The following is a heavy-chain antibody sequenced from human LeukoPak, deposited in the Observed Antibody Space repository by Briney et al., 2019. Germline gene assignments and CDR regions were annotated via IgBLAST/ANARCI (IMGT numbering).Heavy chain of an antibody. CDR2: ISSSSSYI. Sequence: GGSLRLSCAASGFTFSSYSMNWVRQAPGKGLEWVSSISSSSSYIYYADSVKGRFTISRDNARNSLCLQMNSLRAEDTAVYYCASSGSEYSSSLDYYGMDVWGQGTTVTVSS. V-gene: IGHV3-21*01. CDR1: GFTFSSYS. D-gene: IGHD6-6*01. CDR3: ASSGSEYSSSLDYYGMDV. J-gene: IGHJ6*02.